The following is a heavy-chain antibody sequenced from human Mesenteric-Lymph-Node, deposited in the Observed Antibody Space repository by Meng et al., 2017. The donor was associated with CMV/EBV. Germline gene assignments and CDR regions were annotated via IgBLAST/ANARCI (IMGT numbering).Heavy chain of an antibody. CDR3: ARLRASAGTSLDY. J-gene: IGHJ4*02. Sequence: GGSLRLSCATSGFSFSDYSMNWVRQAPGKGLEWVSSISGNSLYISYADSVKGRFAISRDNAENSLHLQMNSLRAEDTAVYYCARLRASAGTSLDYWGQGTLVTVSS. CDR2: ISGNSLYI. CDR1: GFSFSDYS. V-gene: IGHV3-21*01. D-gene: IGHD6-13*01.